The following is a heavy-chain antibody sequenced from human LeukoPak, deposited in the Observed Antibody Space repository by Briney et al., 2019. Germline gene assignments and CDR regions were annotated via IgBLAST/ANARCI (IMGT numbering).Heavy chain of an antibody. CDR3: VKATFDYYDSSGYFDY. D-gene: IGHD3-22*01. CDR1: GFTFSSYA. J-gene: IGHJ4*02. V-gene: IGHV3-64D*06. CDR2: ISSNGGST. Sequence: PGRSLRLSCSASGFTFSSYAMHWVRQAPGKGLEYVSAISSNGGSTYYADSVKGRFTISRDNSKNTLYLQMSSLRAEDTAVYYCVKATFDYYDSSGYFDYWGQGTLVTVSS.